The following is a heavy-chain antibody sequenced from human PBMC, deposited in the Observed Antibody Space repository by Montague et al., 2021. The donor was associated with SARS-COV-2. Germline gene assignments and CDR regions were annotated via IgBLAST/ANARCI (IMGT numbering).Heavy chain of an antibody. V-gene: IGHV4-39*02. CDR3: ARDRRGMAMAGRAYYYYYMDV. J-gene: IGHJ6*03. CDR2: INYSGST. D-gene: IGHD6-19*01. CDR1: GDSITTTTYY. Sequence: SETLSLTCKVSGDSITTTTYYWVWIRQPPGKGLEWIGSINYSGSTFYNPSLKSRLSMSMDTSTNQFSLRLTSMTAADTAVYYCARDRRGMAMAGRAYYYYYMDVWGKGTTVTVSS.